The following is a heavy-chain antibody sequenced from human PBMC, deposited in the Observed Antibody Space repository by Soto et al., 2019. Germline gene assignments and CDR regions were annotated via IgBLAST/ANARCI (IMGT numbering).Heavy chain of an antibody. J-gene: IGHJ4*02. D-gene: IGHD3-16*02. Sequence: QVQLVQSGAEVKKPGASVKVSCKASGYTFTGNYMHWVRQAPGQGFEWMGGINVNSGGTKDAQKFQGWVNMTRDTSISAAYMELSRLPSDDTAVYYCARGDKLSLYPQLDYWGQGTLVTVSS. CDR1: GYTFTGNY. CDR3: ARGDKLSLYPQLDY. CDR2: INVNSGGT. V-gene: IGHV1-2*04.